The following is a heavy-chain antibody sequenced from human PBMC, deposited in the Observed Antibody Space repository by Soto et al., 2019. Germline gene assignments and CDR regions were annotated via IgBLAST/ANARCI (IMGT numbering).Heavy chain of an antibody. V-gene: IGHV4-30-4*01. CDR2: IYYSGST. CDR3: ASRYGDSGLFDY. J-gene: IGHJ4*02. Sequence: QVQLQESGPGLLKPSQTLSLTCSVSGGSISNGDYYWSWIRQPPGKGLEWIGYIYYSGSTYYNPSLRSRVTISVGTSMNQFSLRLSSVTAADTAVYYCASRYGDSGLFDYWGQGTLVTVSS. D-gene: IGHD4-17*01. CDR1: GGSISNGDYY.